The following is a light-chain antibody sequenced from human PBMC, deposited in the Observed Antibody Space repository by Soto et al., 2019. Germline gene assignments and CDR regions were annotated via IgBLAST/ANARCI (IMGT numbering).Light chain of an antibody. J-gene: IGKJ5*01. V-gene: IGKV1-39*01. Sequence: DIQMTQSPPSLSASVGDRVTITCRASQSISSSLNWYQQKPGKAPKLLIYATSSLQSGVPSRFSGSGSGTEFTLTISSLQPEDFATYYCQQAYSFPITFGQGTRLEIK. CDR1: QSISSS. CDR2: ATS. CDR3: QQAYSFPIT.